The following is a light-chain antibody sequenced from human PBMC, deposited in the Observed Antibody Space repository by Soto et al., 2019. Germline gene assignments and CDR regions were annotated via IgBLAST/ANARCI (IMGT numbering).Light chain of an antibody. CDR3: SSYTSSSTSHV. CDR2: EVS. CDR1: SSDVGGYNY. Sequence: QSALTQPASVSGSPGQSITISCTGTSSDVGGYNYVSWYQQHPGKAPKVMIYEVSNRPSGVSNRFSGSKSGNTASLTISGLQAEDEGDYYCSSYTSSSTSHVFGTGTKLTVL. J-gene: IGLJ1*01. V-gene: IGLV2-14*01.